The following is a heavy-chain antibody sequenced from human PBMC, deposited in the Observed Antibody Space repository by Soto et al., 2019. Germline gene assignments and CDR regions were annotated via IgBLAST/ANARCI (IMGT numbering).Heavy chain of an antibody. CDR2: INNVGTST. CDR3: VRGARPNCGGDCPNLGI. Sequence: RWSLRLSCSTSVFTFSGYWMHWFRQNSRDGLVWVSRINNVGTSTLYADSVKGRFTISRDNANDTLYLQMNDLRVDDTATYYCVRGARPNCGGDCPNLGIRGQGTKVTVSS. V-gene: IGHV3-74*01. J-gene: IGHJ3*02. CDR1: VFTFSGYW. D-gene: IGHD2-21*02.